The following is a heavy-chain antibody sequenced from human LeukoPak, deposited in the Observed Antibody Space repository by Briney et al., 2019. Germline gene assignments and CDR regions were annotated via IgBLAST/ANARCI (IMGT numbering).Heavy chain of an antibody. V-gene: IGHV4-34*01. CDR2: INHSGST. D-gene: IGHD3-3*01. CDR1: GGSFSGYY. J-gene: IGHJ4*02. Sequence: SETLSLTCAVYGGSFSGYYWSWIRQPPGKGLEWIGEINHSGSTNYNPSLKSRVTISVDTSKNQFSLKLSSVTAADTAVYYCARSVLEHSYYFDYWGQGTLVTVSS. CDR3: ARSVLEHSYYFDY.